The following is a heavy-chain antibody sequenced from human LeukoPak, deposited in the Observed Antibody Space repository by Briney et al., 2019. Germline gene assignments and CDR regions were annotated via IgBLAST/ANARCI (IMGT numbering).Heavy chain of an antibody. V-gene: IGHV3-30-3*01. CDR3: ARVGYGGYGVGEFDY. D-gene: IGHD5-12*01. J-gene: IGHJ4*02. Sequence: GGSLRLSCAGSGYTFSIYAMHWVRQAPGKGLEWVAVISFDGSNKYYADSVKGRFTISRDSSKNTLYLQMNSLRPEDTAVYYCARVGYGGYGVGEFDYWGQGTLVTVSS. CDR1: GYTFSIYA. CDR2: ISFDGSNK.